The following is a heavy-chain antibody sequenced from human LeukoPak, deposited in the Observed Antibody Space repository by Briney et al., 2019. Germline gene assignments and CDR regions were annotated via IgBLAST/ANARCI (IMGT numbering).Heavy chain of an antibody. CDR1: GFTFSSYA. CDR3: AKELERYFDW. V-gene: IGHV3-30-3*01. CDR2: ISYDGSDK. Sequence: GGSLRLSCAASGFTFSSYAMHWVRQAPGKGLEWVTVISYDGSDKYYADSVKGRFTIFRDNSKNALYLQMNSLRAEDTAVYYCAKELERYFDWWGQGTLVTVYS. D-gene: IGHD3-9*01. J-gene: IGHJ4*02.